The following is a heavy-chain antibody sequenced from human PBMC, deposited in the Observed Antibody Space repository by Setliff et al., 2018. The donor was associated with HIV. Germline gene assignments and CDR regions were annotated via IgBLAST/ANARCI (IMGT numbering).Heavy chain of an antibody. CDR2: IGSADDT. J-gene: IGHJ4*02. Sequence: GGSLRLSCAASGLSFSKYHWVRQPTGKGLEWVSVIGSADDTFYADSVEGRFIISRDNSKNTLYLQMNSLRAEDTALYYCAKRTALTGGPFDYWGQGTLVTVSS. V-gene: IGHV3-13*01. CDR3: AKRTALTGGPFDY. D-gene: IGHD2-8*02. CDR1: GLSFSKY.